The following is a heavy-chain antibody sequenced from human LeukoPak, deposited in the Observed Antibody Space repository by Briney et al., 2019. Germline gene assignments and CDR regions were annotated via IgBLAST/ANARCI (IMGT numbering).Heavy chain of an antibody. CDR3: ARGGGYRSFDY. V-gene: IGHV4-59*01. D-gene: IGHD1-26*01. CDR1: GGSISSYY. Sequence: PSETLSLTCTVSGGSISSYYWSWIRQPPGKGLEWIGYIYYSGSTNYNPSLKSRVSISVDTSKNQFSLELNSVTTADTAVYFCARGGGYRSFDYWGQGTLATVFS. J-gene: IGHJ4*02. CDR2: IYYSGST.